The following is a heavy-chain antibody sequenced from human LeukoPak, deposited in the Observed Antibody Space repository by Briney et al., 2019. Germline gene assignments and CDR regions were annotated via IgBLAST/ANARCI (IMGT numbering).Heavy chain of an antibody. V-gene: IGHV3-48*02. J-gene: IGHJ4*02. CDR2: LRSSGSTI. D-gene: IGHD3-9*01. CDR1: GFTFSNYN. CDR3: ARARYADY. Sequence: GGSLRISCAASGFTFSNYNINWVRKAPGKEQDLFSYLRSSGSTIYYEDSVKGRFTISRDNAKNSVYLQMNSLRDEDTAVYYCARARYADYWGQGTLVTVSS.